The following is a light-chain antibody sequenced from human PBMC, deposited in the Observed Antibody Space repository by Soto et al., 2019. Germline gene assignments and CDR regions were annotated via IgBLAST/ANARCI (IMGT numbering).Light chain of an antibody. CDR1: SSDVGRYNY. CDR3: SSYTSSSTLV. J-gene: IGLJ2*01. CDR2: DVT. Sequence: QSVLTQPASVSGSPGQSITISCTGTSSDVGRYNYVSWYQQYPGKAPKLIIYDVTDRPSGISNRFSGSKSGNTASLTISGLQAEDEADYYCSSYTSSSTLVFGGGTKLTV. V-gene: IGLV2-14*01.